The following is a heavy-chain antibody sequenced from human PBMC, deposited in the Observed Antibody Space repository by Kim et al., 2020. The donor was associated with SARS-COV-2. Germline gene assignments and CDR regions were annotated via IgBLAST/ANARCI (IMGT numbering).Heavy chain of an antibody. CDR3: ARVDARSLIFHL. CDR2: IYHSGST. J-gene: IGHJ5*02. D-gene: IGHD3-16*02. CDR1: GGSMSSFIW. V-gene: IGHV4-4*02. Sequence: SETLSLTCTVSGGSMSSFIWWSWVRQPPGQGLEWIGGIYHSGSTSYNPSLKSRVTMSLDKSKNQFSLRLTSVTAAATAVYSCARVDARSLIFHLWGQGTL.